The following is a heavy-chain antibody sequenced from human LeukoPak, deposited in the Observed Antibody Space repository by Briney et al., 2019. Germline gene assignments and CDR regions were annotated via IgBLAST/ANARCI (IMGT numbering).Heavy chain of an antibody. CDR3: AKIMATMIVVAADY. CDR2: IYYSGST. J-gene: IGHJ4*02. D-gene: IGHD3-22*01. CDR1: GGSISSYY. V-gene: IGHV4-59*01. Sequence: SETLSLTCTVSGGSISSYYWSWIRQPPGKGLEWIGYIYYSGSTNYNPSLKSRVTISVDTSKNQFSLKLSSVTAADTAVYYCAKIMATMIVVAADYWGQGTLVTVSS.